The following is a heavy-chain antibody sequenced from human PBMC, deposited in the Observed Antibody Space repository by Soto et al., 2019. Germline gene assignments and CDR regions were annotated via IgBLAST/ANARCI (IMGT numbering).Heavy chain of an antibody. D-gene: IGHD3-10*01. CDR2: IYYSGST. V-gene: IGHV4-59*01. J-gene: IGHJ5*02. CDR1: GGSISSYY. CDR3: ARVGLPGWFDP. Sequence: SETLSLTCAVSGGSISSYYWSWIRQPPGKGLEWIGYIYYSGSTNYNPSLKSRVTISVDTSKNQFSLKLSSVTAADTAVYYCARVGLPGWFDPWGQGTLVTVSS.